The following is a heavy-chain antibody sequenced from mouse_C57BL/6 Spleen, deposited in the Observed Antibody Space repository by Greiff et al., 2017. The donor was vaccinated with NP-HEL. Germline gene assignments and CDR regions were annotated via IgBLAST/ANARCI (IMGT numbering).Heavy chain of an antibody. CDR3: ARRGLLRDYAMDY. J-gene: IGHJ4*01. D-gene: IGHD2-3*01. CDR1: GYTFTSYW. Sequence: QVQLQQPGAELVMPGASVKLSCKASGYTFTSYWMHWVKQRPGQGLEWIGEIDPSDSYTNYNQKFKGKSTLTVDKSSRTAYMQLSSLTSEDSAVYYCARRGLLRDYAMDYWGQGTSVTVSS. V-gene: IGHV1-69*01. CDR2: IDPSDSYT.